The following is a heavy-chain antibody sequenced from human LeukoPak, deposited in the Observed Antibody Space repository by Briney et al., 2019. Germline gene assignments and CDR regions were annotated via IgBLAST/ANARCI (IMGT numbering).Heavy chain of an antibody. Sequence: GGSLRLSCAASGFTFSSYGMHWVRQAPGKGLEWVAFIRYDGSNKYYADSLKGRFTISRDNSKNTLYLQMNSLRAEDTAVYYCARDLKLRFSGGIDPWGQGTLVTVSS. J-gene: IGHJ5*02. CDR3: ARDLKLRFSGGIDP. CDR1: GFTFSSYG. D-gene: IGHD3-3*01. CDR2: IRYDGSNK. V-gene: IGHV3-30*02.